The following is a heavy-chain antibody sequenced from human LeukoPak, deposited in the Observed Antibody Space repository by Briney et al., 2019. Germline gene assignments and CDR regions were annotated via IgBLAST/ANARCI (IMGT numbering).Heavy chain of an antibody. CDR1: GFIFSSYA. CDR3: AKDLYSSGWYYFDY. Sequence: GGSLRLSCAASGFIFSSYAMSWVRQAPGKGLEWVSAISGSGGSTYSADSVKGRYTISRDDSKNTLYVQMNSLTAEDTAVYYCAKDLYSSGWYYFDYWGQGTLVTVSS. V-gene: IGHV3-23*01. CDR2: ISGSGGST. J-gene: IGHJ4*02. D-gene: IGHD6-19*01.